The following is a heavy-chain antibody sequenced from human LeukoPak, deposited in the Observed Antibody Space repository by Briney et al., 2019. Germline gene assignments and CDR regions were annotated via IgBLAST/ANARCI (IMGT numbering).Heavy chain of an antibody. J-gene: IGHJ3*02. CDR3: ARDGDYYDSSGYTSSAFDI. V-gene: IGHV4-61*02. CDR2: IYTSGST. D-gene: IGHD3-22*01. CDR1: GGSISSGSYY. Sequence: PSQTLSLTCTVSGGSISSGSYYWSWIRQPAGKGLEWIGRIYTSGSTNYNPSLKSRVTISVDTSKNQFSLKLSSVTAADTAVYYCARDGDYYDSSGYTSSAFDIWGQGTMVTVSS.